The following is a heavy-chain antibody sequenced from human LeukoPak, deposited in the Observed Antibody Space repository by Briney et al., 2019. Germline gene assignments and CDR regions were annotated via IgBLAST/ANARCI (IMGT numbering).Heavy chain of an antibody. CDR1: GGSFSGYY. D-gene: IGHD3/OR15-3a*01. CDR2: INHSGST. V-gene: IGHV4-34*01. Sequence: SGTLSLTCAVYGGSFSGYYWSWIRQPPGKGLEWIGEINHSGSTNYNPSLKSRVTISVDTSKNQFSLKLSSVTAADTAVYYCARQTGSGLFILPGGQGTLVTVSS. J-gene: IGHJ4*02. CDR3: ARQTGSGLFILP.